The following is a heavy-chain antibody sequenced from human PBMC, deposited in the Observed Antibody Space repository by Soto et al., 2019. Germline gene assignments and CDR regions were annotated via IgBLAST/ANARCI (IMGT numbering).Heavy chain of an antibody. V-gene: IGHV4-39*01. Sequence: SETLSLTCTVSGGSISSSSYYWGWIRQPPGKGLEWIGSIYYSGSTYYNPSLKSRVTISVDTSKNQFSLKLSSVTAADKAVYYCARRRSITYYYDSSGYLDWYFDLWGRGTMVTVS. CDR1: GGSISSSSYY. CDR2: IYYSGST. CDR3: ARRRSITYYYDSSGYLDWYFDL. J-gene: IGHJ2*01. D-gene: IGHD3-22*01.